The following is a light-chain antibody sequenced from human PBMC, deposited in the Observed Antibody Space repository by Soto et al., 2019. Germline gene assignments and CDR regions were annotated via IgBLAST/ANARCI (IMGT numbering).Light chain of an antibody. CDR1: QSVSSY. CDR2: DAS. CDR3: QQYGSSGT. Sequence: EIVLTQSPATLSLSPVERATLSCRSSQSVSSYSTWYQQKPGQAPRLLIYDASNRATGIPARFSGSGSGTDFTLTISSLEPEDFAVYYCQQYGSSGTFGQGTKVDIK. V-gene: IGKV3-11*01. J-gene: IGKJ1*01.